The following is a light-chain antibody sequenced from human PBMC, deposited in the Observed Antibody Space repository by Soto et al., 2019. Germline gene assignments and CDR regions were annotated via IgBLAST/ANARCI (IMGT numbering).Light chain of an antibody. CDR1: SSDVGAYNY. V-gene: IGLV2-14*01. CDR3: KSYTTGSTYV. Sequence: QSALAQPASVSGSPGQSIAISCTGISSDVGAYNYVSWYQQHPGKAPKLIIFDVSNRPSGVFNRFSGSKSGDTASLTISGLQAEDEADYFCKSYTTGSTYVFGTGTKVTVL. J-gene: IGLJ1*01. CDR2: DVS.